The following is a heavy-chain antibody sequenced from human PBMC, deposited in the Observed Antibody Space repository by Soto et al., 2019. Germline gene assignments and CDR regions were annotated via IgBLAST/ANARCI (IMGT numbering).Heavy chain of an antibody. CDR3: ARGVVLLWFGDPPKQNWFDP. CDR2: IIPIFGTA. V-gene: IGHV1-69*01. CDR1: GGTFSSYA. D-gene: IGHD3-10*01. Sequence: QVQLVQSGAEVKKPGSSVKVSCKASGGTFSSYAISWVRQAPGQGLEWMGGIIPIFGTANYAQKFQGRVTITADESTSTAYMGLSSLRSEDTAVYYCARGVVLLWFGDPPKQNWFDPWGQGTLVTVSS. J-gene: IGHJ5*02.